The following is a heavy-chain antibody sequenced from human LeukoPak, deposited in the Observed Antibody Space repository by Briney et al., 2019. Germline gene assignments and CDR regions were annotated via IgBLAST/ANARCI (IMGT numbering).Heavy chain of an antibody. V-gene: IGHV5-51*01. CDR2: IYPGDSDT. Sequence: GESLQISCKGSGCIFTSYWIGWVRQLPGKGLEWMGIIYPGDSDTRDSPSFQGQVTISADKSISTAYLQWSSLKASDTAMYYCARLSGSSGWYGFYWGQGTLVTVSS. CDR1: GCIFTSYW. CDR3: ARLSGSSGWYGFY. J-gene: IGHJ4*02. D-gene: IGHD6-19*01.